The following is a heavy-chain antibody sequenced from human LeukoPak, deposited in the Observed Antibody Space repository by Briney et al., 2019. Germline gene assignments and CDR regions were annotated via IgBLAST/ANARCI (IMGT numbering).Heavy chain of an antibody. V-gene: IGHV4-34*01. Sequence: SEALSLTCAADGESFSGYDWSWLRQPPGKELKWIGEINHSGSTNDNPSLKSRVTISVDTSKNQFSLKLRSVTAADTAVYYCARRRRIAPAATDYWGQGTLVTVSS. J-gene: IGHJ4*02. CDR3: ARRRRIAPAATDY. CDR1: GESFSGYD. D-gene: IGHD2-2*01. CDR2: INHSGST.